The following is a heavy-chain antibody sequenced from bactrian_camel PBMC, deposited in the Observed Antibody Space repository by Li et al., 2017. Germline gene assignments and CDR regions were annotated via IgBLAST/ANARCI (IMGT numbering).Heavy chain of an antibody. J-gene: IGHJ6*01. D-gene: IGHD4*01. CDR2: INEGGDTT. V-gene: IGHV3S1*01. Sequence: HVQLVESGGGSVQPGESLRPSCTASGFSFGIHDMSWVRQAPGKDLEWVATINEGGDTTYYALSVKGRFTISRDNALYLQLNSLKTEDTAMYYCAKEQEGYADYDSGGPFGYWGQGTQVTVS. CDR3: AKEQEGYADYDSGGPFGY. CDR1: GFSFGIHD.